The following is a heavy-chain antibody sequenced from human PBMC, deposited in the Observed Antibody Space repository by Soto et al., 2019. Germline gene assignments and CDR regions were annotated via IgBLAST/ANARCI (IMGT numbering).Heavy chain of an antibody. D-gene: IGHD3-16*01. Sequence: ESGGGVVQPGRSLRLSCAASGFTFRSYGMHWVRQAPGKGLEWVAVISYDGSNKYYADSVKGRFTISRDNSKNTLYLQMNSLRAEDTAVYYCAKPLRTHAFDIWGQGTMVTVSS. V-gene: IGHV3-30*18. CDR2: ISYDGSNK. CDR3: AKPLRTHAFDI. CDR1: GFTFRSYG. J-gene: IGHJ3*02.